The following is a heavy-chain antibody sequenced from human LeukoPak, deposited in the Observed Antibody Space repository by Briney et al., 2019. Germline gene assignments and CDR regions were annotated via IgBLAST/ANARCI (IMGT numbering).Heavy chain of an antibody. CDR3: ARSPLEYDFWSGRHYYFDY. J-gene: IGHJ4*02. Sequence: SDTLSLTCTVSGGSISSGNYFWRWIRQPAGTGLEWLGRTYSRGRPNYNPSLKSRVTISVDTSKNQFSLKLSSVTAADTAVYYCARSPLEYDFWSGRHYYFDYWGQGTLVTVSS. D-gene: IGHD3-3*01. CDR2: TYSRGRP. V-gene: IGHV4-61*02. CDR1: GGSISSGNYF.